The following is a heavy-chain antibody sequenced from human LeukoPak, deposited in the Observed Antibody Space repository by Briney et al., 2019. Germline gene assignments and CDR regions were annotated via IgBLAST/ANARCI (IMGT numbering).Heavy chain of an antibody. CDR1: GFTFSSYG. Sequence: PGGSLRLSCAASGFTFSSYGMHWVRQAPGKGLEWVAVISYDGSNKYYADSVKGRFTISRDNSKNTLYLQMNSLRAEDTAVYYCATTLIEIRGGSWGRDYYGMDVWGQGTTVTVSS. V-gene: IGHV3-30*03. CDR3: ATTLIEIRGGSWGRDYYGMDV. J-gene: IGHJ6*02. D-gene: IGHD2-15*01. CDR2: ISYDGSNK.